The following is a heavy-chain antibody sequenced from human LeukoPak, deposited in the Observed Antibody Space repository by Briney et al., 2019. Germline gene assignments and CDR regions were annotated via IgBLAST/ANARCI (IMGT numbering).Heavy chain of an antibody. CDR1: GFTFTDYS. CDR3: TRDGNGYYYYNYMDV. V-gene: IGHV3-21*06. Sequence: PGGSLRLSCATSGFTFTDYSMNWVRQAPGKGLEWVSSISTVSTYTFYGDSVKGRFTISRDNRKNILYLQMSSLSAEDTAVYYCTRDGNGYYYYNYMDVWGKGTTVTVSS. D-gene: IGHD1-14*01. CDR2: ISTVSTYT. J-gene: IGHJ6*03.